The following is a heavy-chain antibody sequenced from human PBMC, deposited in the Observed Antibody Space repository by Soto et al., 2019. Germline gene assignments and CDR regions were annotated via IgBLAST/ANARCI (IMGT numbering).Heavy chain of an antibody. CDR1: GFPFSSYA. CDR2: ISSSSSTI. Sequence: PGGSLRLSCVVSGFPFSSYAMSWVRQAPGKGLEWVSYISSSSSTIYYADSVKGRFTISRDNAKNSLYLQMNSLRDEDTAVYYCASALSKINSGSLYTHYYYGMDVWGQGTTVTVSS. CDR3: ASALSKINSGSLYTHYYYGMDV. J-gene: IGHJ6*02. D-gene: IGHD1-26*01. V-gene: IGHV3-48*02.